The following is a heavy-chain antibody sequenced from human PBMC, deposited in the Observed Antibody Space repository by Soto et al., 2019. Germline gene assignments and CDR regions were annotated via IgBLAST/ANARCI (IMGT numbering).Heavy chain of an antibody. J-gene: IGHJ6*02. D-gene: IGHD5-12*01. V-gene: IGHV3-9*01. Sequence: PVGSLRLSGATSGFTFDDYAMHWVRQIPGKGLEWVSGINWNSETVGYADSVKGRFTISRDSAKNSLYLQMTTLRPEDTALYFCARDQDLGGYDLRPMYGLDVWGQGTTVTVSS. CDR1: GFTFDDYA. CDR2: INWNSETV. CDR3: ARDQDLGGYDLRPMYGLDV.